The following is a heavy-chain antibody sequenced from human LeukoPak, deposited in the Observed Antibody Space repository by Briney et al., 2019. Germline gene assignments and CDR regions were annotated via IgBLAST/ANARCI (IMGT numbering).Heavy chain of an antibody. V-gene: IGHV3-74*03. D-gene: IGHD1-26*01. CDR1: GFTLSSTG. CDR3: VRYSGNPQA. CDR2: LTRDGSDT. J-gene: IGHJ4*02. Sequence: PGGSLRLSCAASGFTLSSTGMHWVRQAPGKGLVWVSRLTRDGSDTTYADSVKGRFTISRDNAKNTLYLQMNSLRAEDTAVSYCVRYSGNPQAWGQGTLVTVSS.